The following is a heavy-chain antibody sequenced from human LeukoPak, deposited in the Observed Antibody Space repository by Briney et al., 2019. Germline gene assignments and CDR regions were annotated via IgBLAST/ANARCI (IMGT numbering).Heavy chain of an antibody. CDR2: IKQDGSDQ. V-gene: IGHV3-7*04. J-gene: IGHJ4*02. CDR1: GFTFNRHW. CDR3: ARKAYDSDCFDF. Sequence: GGSLRLSCAASGFTFNRHWMTWVRQAPGKGLEWVANIKQDGSDQYYVGSVKGRFTISRDNAKNSLYMRMNNLRDEDTAVYYCARKAYDSDCFDFWGQGTLVTVSS. D-gene: IGHD2-21*01.